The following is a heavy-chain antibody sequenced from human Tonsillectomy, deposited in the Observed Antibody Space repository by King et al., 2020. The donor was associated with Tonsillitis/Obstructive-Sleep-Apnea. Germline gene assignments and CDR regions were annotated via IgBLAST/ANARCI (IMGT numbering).Heavy chain of an antibody. D-gene: IGHD3-3*01. V-gene: IGHV3-15*01. J-gene: IGHJ4*02. CDR2: IKSKTDGGTP. CDR1: GFTFSNAW. Sequence: VQLVESGGGLVKPGGSLRLSCAASGFTFSNAWMSWVRQAPGKGLEWVGRIKSKTDGGTPAYAAPVKGRVTISSDDSKTTLYLQMNSLKTEDTAVYYCTTRSPIYDFWSGYPYFDYWGQGTLVTVSS. CDR3: TTRSPIYDFWSGYPYFDY.